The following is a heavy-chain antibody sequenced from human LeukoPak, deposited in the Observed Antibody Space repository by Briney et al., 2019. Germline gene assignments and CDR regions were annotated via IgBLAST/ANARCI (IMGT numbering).Heavy chain of an antibody. Sequence: GGSLRLSCAASGCTFSSYGMHWVRQAPGKGLEWVAFIRYDGSNKYYADSVKGRFTISRDNSKNTLYLQMNSLRAEDTAVYYCAKGLEMATTLDYWGQGTLVTVSS. V-gene: IGHV3-30*02. CDR1: GCTFSSYG. D-gene: IGHD5-24*01. CDR3: AKGLEMATTLDY. J-gene: IGHJ4*02. CDR2: IRYDGSNK.